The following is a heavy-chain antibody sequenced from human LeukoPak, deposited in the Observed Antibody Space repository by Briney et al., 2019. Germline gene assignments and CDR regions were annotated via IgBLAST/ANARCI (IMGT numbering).Heavy chain of an antibody. CDR2: IRFDGSNV. Sequence: GESLTLSCEPSGFTFISYGMHCVRHSPGKVLGWVAGIRFDGSNVYYGECVKGRFTISRDNSKKTLFLQMDSLRAEDTAVYYCARWDISAADIDYWGQGTLVTVSA. CDR1: GFTFISYG. V-gene: IGHV3-33*08. D-gene: IGHD6-13*01. J-gene: IGHJ4*02. CDR3: ARWDISAADIDY.